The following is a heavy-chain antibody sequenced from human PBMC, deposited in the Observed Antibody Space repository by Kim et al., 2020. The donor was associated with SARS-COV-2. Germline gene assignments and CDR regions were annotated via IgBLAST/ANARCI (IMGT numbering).Heavy chain of an antibody. CDR3: GRGFDY. CDR2: IYYSGST. J-gene: IGHJ4*02. V-gene: IGHV4-59*08. CDR1: GGSISSYY. Sequence: SETLSLTCTVSGGSISSYYWSWIRQPPGKGLEWIGYIYYSGSTNYNPSLNSRVTISVDTSKNQFSLNLSSVTAADTAVDDCGRGFDYLGPGTLVTVSS. D-gene: IGHD1-26*01.